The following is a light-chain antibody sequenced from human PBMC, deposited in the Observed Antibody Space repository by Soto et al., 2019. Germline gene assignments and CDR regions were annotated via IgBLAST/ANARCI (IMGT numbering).Light chain of an antibody. J-gene: IGKJ3*01. CDR3: QQRSNWPIT. Sequence: EIVLTQSPATLSLSPGERATLSCRASQSVSRYLAWYQQKPGQAPRLLIYDASNRATGIPARFSCSGSGTDFTLTISTLEPEDFAVYYCQQRSNWPITFGPGTKVDIK. CDR1: QSVSRY. V-gene: IGKV3-11*01. CDR2: DAS.